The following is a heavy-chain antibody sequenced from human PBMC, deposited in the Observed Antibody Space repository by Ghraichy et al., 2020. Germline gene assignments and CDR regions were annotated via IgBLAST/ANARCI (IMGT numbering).Heavy chain of an antibody. CDR2: ISGSGGST. CDR1: GFPFSNYA. J-gene: IGHJ4*02. V-gene: IGHV3-23*01. Sequence: GGSLRLSCAASGFPFSNYAMRWVRQAPGKGLDWVSAISGSGGSTSYADSVKVRLPISRDNSKNTLYLQMNSLRAEDTAVYYCAKGDVGGRPYYFASCGQGTPVTVPS. D-gene: IGHD3-16*01. CDR3: AKGDVGGRPYYFAS.